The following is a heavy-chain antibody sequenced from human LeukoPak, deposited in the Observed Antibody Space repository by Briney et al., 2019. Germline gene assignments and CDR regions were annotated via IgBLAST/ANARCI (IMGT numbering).Heavy chain of an antibody. CDR1: GFTFSSYW. V-gene: IGHV3-7*01. CDR2: IKQDGSEK. D-gene: IGHD3-16*01. J-gene: IGHJ4*02. Sequence: PGGSLRLSCAASGFTFSSYWMSWVRQAPGKGLEWVANIKQDGSEKYYVDSVKGRFTISRDNAKNSLYLQMNSLRAEDTAVYYCARANRGLGSWYYDYVWGSYRRLYYFDYWGQGTLVTVSP. CDR3: ARANRGLGSWYYDYVWGSYRRLYYFDY.